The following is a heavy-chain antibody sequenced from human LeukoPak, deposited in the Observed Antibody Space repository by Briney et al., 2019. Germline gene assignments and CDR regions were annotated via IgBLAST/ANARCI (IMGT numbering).Heavy chain of an antibody. J-gene: IGHJ6*02. CDR1: GGSISSYY. CDR2: IYYSGST. D-gene: IGHD3-9*01. Sequence: SETLSLTCTVSGGSISSYYWSWIRQPPGKGLEWIGYIYYSGSTNYNPSLKSRVTISVDTSKNQFSLKLSSVTAADTAVYYCACKGWNILTGYYNGMDVWGQGTTVTVSS. CDR3: ACKGWNILTGYYNGMDV. V-gene: IGHV4-59*01.